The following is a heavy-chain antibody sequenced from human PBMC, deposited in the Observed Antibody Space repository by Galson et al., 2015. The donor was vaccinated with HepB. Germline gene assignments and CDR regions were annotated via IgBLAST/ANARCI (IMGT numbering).Heavy chain of an antibody. CDR1: GFTFSSHG. Sequence: SLRLSCAASGFTFSSHGMSWIRQAPGKGLEWVSAISGSGGSTYYADSVKGRFTISRDNSKNTLYLQMNSLRAEDTAVYYCATAIHGDHYWWFDPWGQGTLVTVSS. V-gene: IGHV3-23*01. CDR2: ISGSGGST. D-gene: IGHD2-8*02. J-gene: IGHJ5*02. CDR3: ATAIHGDHYWWFDP.